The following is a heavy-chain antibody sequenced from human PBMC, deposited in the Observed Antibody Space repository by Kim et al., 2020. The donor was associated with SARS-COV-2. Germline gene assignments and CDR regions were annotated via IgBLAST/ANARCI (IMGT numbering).Heavy chain of an antibody. CDR3: AKGGGSL. D-gene: IGHD3-16*01. Sequence: EGTEKYYVDSVKGRFTIARDNARNSMFMQMNSLRAEDTVVYYCAKGGGSLWGQGTLVTVSS. V-gene: IGHV3-7*01. J-gene: IGHJ4*02. CDR2: EGTEK.